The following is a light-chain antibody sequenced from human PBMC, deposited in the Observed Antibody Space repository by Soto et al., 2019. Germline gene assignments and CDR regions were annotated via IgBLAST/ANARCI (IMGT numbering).Light chain of an antibody. CDR2: GNS. V-gene: IGLV1-40*01. Sequence: QAVVTQPPSVSGAPGQRVTISCTGSSSNIGAGYDVHWYQQLPGTAPKLLIYGNSNRPSGVPDRFSGSKSGTSASLAITGIQAEDEADDSCQSYDSSLSGDYVFGTGTKLTVL. J-gene: IGLJ1*01. CDR1: SSNIGAGYD. CDR3: QSYDSSLSGDYV.